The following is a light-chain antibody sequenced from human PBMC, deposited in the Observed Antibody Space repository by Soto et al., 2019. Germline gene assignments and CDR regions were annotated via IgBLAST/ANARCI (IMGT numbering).Light chain of an antibody. Sequence: DIVMTQSPDSLAVSLGERATINCKSSQSVLYSSNNKNYLAWYQQKPGQPPKLLIYWASTRESGVPDRFSGSGSWTDFTLTISSLQAEDVPVYYCEQYYSTPLSFGPGTKVDIK. V-gene: IGKV4-1*01. CDR1: QSVLYSSNNKNY. J-gene: IGKJ3*01. CDR2: WAS. CDR3: EQYYSTPLS.